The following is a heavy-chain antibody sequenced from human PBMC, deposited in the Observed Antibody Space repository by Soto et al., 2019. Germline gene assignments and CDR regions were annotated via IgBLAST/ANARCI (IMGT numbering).Heavy chain of an antibody. CDR2: IIPIFPTP. CDR3: ARDKDRQQLGGNYYYIMDV. D-gene: IGHD3-3*02. CDR1: GGTFRTNA. V-gene: IGHV1-69*12. J-gene: IGHJ6*02. Sequence: QVQLVQSGAEVKKPGSSVKISCKASGGTFRTNAFSWVRQAPGQGLEWMGGIIPIFPTPDYEQKFQGRVTITVDESTTTTYMELSSLASEDPAPYYCARDKDRQQLGGNYYYIMDVWGQGTTVTVSS.